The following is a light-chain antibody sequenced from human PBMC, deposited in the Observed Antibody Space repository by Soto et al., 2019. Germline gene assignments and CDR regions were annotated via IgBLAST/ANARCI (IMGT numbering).Light chain of an antibody. Sequence: DIVMTQSPDSLAVSLGERATIHCKSSQSLLYSSTNKNSLAWYQQKPGQPPKMLIYWASTRESGVPDRFSGSGSGTDFTLTDSSLQAEDVAVYYCQQYYTTPSFGQGTKLAIK. V-gene: IGKV4-1*01. CDR2: WAS. CDR3: QQYYTTPS. J-gene: IGKJ2*01. CDR1: QSLLYSSTNKNS.